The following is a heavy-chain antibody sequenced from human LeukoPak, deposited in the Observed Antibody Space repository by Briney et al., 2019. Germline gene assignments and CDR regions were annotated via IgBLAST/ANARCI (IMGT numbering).Heavy chain of an antibody. Sequence: SVKVSCKASGGTFSSYAISWVRQAPGQGLEWMGRIIPILGIANYAQKFQGRVTITADKSTSTAYMELSSLRSEDTAVYYCARLFVAGYNHYYHSNYWGQGTLVTVSS. J-gene: IGHJ4*02. CDR1: GGTFSSYA. CDR3: ARLFVAGYNHYYHSNY. CDR2: IIPILGIA. D-gene: IGHD3-22*01. V-gene: IGHV1-69*04.